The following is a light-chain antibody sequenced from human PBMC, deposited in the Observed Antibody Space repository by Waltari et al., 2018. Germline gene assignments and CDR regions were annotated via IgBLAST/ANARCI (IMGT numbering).Light chain of an antibody. Sequence: QSALAQPASVSGSPGQSFPLPCTGTSSDVGCYNFASWYQQHTGKAPKLMIYDVNKWPSGVSNRFSGSKSGNTASLTISGLQAEEEADYYCTSYTSTNTVVFGRGTNVTVL. J-gene: IGLJ2*01. CDR1: SSDVGCYNF. CDR3: TSYTSTNTVV. V-gene: IGLV2-14*01. CDR2: DVN.